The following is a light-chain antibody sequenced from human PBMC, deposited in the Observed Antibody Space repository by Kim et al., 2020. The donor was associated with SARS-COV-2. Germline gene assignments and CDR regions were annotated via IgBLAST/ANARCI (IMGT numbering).Light chain of an antibody. Sequence: SLSPGESATLSCRASQSVRTYLAWYQGKPGQAPRLLIYDASNRATGIPARFSGSGSGTDFTLTISKLESEDFAVYYCQQRGSWPETFGQGTKVEI. CDR2: DAS. CDR1: QSVRTY. CDR3: QQRGSWPET. J-gene: IGKJ1*01. V-gene: IGKV3-11*01.